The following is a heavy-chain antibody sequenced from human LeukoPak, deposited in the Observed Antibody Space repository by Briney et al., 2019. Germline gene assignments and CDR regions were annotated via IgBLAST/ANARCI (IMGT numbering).Heavy chain of an antibody. CDR1: GITFGNNW. Sequence: PGGSLRLSCAASGITFGNNWMHWVRQGPGKGLVWISRINSDGGGAIYADSVKGRFTVSRDNAKNTLYLQMNSLRAEDTAVYYCARQSISSLDYWGQGTLVTVSS. CDR3: ARQSISSLDY. CDR2: INSDGGGA. V-gene: IGHV3-74*01. J-gene: IGHJ4*02. D-gene: IGHD3-16*01.